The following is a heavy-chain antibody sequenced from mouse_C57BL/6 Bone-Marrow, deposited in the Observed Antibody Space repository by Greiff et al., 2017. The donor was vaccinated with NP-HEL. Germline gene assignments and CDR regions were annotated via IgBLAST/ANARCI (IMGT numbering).Heavy chain of an antibody. Sequence: QVQLQQPGAELVKPGASVKLSCKASGYTFTSYWMQWVKQRPGQGLEWIGEIDPSDSYTNYNQKFKGKATLTVDTSSSTAYMQLSSLTSEDSAVYYCARRQLRLPRAYWGQGTLVTVSA. CDR3: ARRQLRLPRAY. D-gene: IGHD3-2*02. CDR2: IDPSDSYT. CDR1: GYTFTSYW. V-gene: IGHV1-50*01. J-gene: IGHJ3*01.